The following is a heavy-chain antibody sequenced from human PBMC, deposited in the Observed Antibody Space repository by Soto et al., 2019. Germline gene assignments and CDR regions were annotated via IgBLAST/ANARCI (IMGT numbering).Heavy chain of an antibody. D-gene: IGHD2-8*01. V-gene: IGHV3-11*06. CDR1: GFTFSDYY. Sequence: QVQLVESGGGLVKPGGSLRLSCAASGFTFSDYYMSWIRQAPGKGLEWVSYISSSSSYTNYADSVKGRFTISRDNAKNSLYLQMNSLRAEDTAVYYCARDVVGYCTNGVCYPYYYGMDAWGQGTTVTVSS. J-gene: IGHJ6*02. CDR2: ISSSSSYT. CDR3: ARDVVGYCTNGVCYPYYYGMDA.